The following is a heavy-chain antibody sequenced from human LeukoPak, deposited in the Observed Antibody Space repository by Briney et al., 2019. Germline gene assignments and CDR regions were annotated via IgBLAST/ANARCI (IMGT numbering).Heavy chain of an antibody. CDR1: GFTFSSYA. CDR2: ISYDGSIK. Sequence: GRSLRLSCAASGFTFSSYAMHWVSQAPGKGLEWVAVISYDGSIKYYADSVKGRFTTSRDNSKNMLYLQMNSLSAEDTAVYYCARGPGYSSGWYVLSVDYWGQGTLVTVSS. CDR3: ARGPGYSSGWYVLSVDY. V-gene: IGHV3-30-3*01. J-gene: IGHJ4*02. D-gene: IGHD6-19*01.